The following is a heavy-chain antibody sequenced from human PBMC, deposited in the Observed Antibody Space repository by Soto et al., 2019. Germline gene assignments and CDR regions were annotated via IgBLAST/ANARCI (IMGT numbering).Heavy chain of an antibody. J-gene: IGHJ5*02. CDR3: ASRGYCSSTSCAYNWFDP. CDR2: INHSGST. CDR1: GGSFSGYY. Sequence: QVQLQQWGAGLLKPSETLSLTCAVYGGSFSGYYWSWIRQPPGKGLEWIGEINHSGSTNYNPSLKSRVTISVDTSKNQFSLKLSSVTAADTAVYYCASRGYCSSTSCAYNWFDPWGQGTLVTVSS. V-gene: IGHV4-34*01. D-gene: IGHD2-2*01.